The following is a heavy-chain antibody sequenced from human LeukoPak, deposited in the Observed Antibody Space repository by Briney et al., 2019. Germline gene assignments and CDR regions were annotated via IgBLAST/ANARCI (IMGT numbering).Heavy chain of an antibody. CDR3: AQGKRGVDAFDI. Sequence: PSETLSLTCTVSGGSISSSSYYWGWIRQPPGKGLEWIGSIYYSGSTYYNPSVKSRVTISVDTSKNQFSLNLRSATAADTAMYYCAQGKRGVDAFDIWGQGTMVIVSS. D-gene: IGHD3-10*01. J-gene: IGHJ3*02. V-gene: IGHV4-39*07. CDR1: GGSISSSSYY. CDR2: IYYSGST.